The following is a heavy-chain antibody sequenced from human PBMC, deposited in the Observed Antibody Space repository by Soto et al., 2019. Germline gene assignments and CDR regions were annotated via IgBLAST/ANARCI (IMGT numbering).Heavy chain of an antibody. V-gene: IGHV4-59*01. Sequence: SETLSLTCTVSGGSISSYYWSWIRQPPGKGLEWIGYIYYSGSTNYNPSLKSRVTISVDTSKSQFSLKLSSVTAADTAVYYCAREAAAGMVDYWGQGTLVTVSS. CDR3: AREAAAGMVDY. CDR2: IYYSGST. D-gene: IGHD6-13*01. J-gene: IGHJ4*02. CDR1: GGSISSYY.